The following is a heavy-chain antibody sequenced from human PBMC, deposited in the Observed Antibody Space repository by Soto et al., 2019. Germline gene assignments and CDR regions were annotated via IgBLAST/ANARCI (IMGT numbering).Heavy chain of an antibody. CDR1: GGSISSGGYY. CDR3: ARVCGGDCHYGMDV. J-gene: IGHJ6*02. D-gene: IGHD2-21*02. CDR2: IYYSGST. V-gene: IGHV4-31*03. Sequence: QVQLQESGPGLVKPSQTLSLTCTVSGGSISSGGYYWSWIRQHPGKGLEWIGYIYYSGSTYYHPSLKSRVTISVDTSKIQFSLKLSSVTAADTAVYYCARVCGGDCHYGMDVWGQGTTVTVSS.